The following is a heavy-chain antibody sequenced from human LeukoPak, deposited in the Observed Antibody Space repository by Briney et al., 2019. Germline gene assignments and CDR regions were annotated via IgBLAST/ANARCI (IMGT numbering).Heavy chain of an antibody. V-gene: IGHV3-73*01. J-gene: IGHJ3*02. D-gene: IGHD3-10*01. CDR2: IRSKANSYAT. CDR3: TTFYYGSGSYLASDAFDI. Sequence: GGSLRLSCAASGFTFNDYAMAWVRQASGKGLEWVGRIRSKANSYATAYAASVKGRFTISRDDSKNTAYLQMNSLKTEDTAVYYCTTFYYGSGSYLASDAFDIWGQGTMVTVSS. CDR1: GFTFNDYA.